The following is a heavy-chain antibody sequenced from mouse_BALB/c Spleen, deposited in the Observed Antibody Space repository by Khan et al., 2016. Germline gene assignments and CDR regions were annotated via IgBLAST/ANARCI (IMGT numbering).Heavy chain of an antibody. D-gene: IGHD3-2*02. V-gene: IGHV1-9*01. J-gene: IGHJ2*01. CDR2: ILPGSDST. CDR3: ARSRLYLDY. Sequence: QVRLQQSGAELMKPGASVKISCKATGYTFSSYWIEWVKQRPGHGLEWIGEILPGSDSTNYDEKFKGKATFTADTSSNTAYMQLSSLTSEDSAVYYCARSRLYLDYWGQGTTLTVSS. CDR1: GYTFSSYW.